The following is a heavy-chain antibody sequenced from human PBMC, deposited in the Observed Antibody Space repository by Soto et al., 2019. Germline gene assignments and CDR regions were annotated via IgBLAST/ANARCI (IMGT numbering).Heavy chain of an antibody. CDR2: ISSSSSYI. CDR1: GFTFSSYS. CDR3: ARGLSVQTGYCSGGSCYSSDAFDI. Sequence: GGSLRLSCAASGFTFSSYSMNWVRQAPGKGLEWVSSISSSSSYIYYADSVKGRFTISRDNAKSSLYLQMNSLRAEDTAVYYWARGLSVQTGYCSGGSCYSSDAFDIWGQGTMVTVSS. J-gene: IGHJ3*02. D-gene: IGHD2-15*01. V-gene: IGHV3-21*01.